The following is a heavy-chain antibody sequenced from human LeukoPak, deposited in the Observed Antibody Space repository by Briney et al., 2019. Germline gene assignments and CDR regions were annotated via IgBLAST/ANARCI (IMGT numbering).Heavy chain of an antibody. CDR2: ISNSGSSI. CDR1: GFTFSDSY. Sequence: PGGSLRLSCAASGFTFSDSYMTWIRQAPGKGLEWVSYISNSGSSIYYADSVKGRFTISRDNAKNSLYLQMNSLRAEDTAVYYCGRIAIAGELLWFGELYPYMDVWGKGTTVTISS. J-gene: IGHJ6*03. CDR3: GRIAIAGELLWFGELYPYMDV. D-gene: IGHD3-10*01. V-gene: IGHV3-11*04.